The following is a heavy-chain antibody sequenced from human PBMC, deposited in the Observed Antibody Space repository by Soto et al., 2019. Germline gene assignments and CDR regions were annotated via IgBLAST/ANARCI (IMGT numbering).Heavy chain of an antibody. D-gene: IGHD2-8*02. CDR1: GFTLSDHY. CDR2: SRNKDHSYSR. J-gene: IGHJ4*02. V-gene: IGHV3-72*01. CDR3: VRGHWSFDY. Sequence: GGFLRLSCAASGFTLSDHYMDWVRQAPGKGLEWVARSRNKDHSYSREYAASVKGRFTISRDDSKNSLYLQMSSLKAEDTAVYYCVRGHWSFDYWGQGTVVTVSS.